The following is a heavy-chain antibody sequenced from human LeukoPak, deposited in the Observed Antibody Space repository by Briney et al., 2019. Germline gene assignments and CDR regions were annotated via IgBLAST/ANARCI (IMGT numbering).Heavy chain of an antibody. Sequence: SETLSLTCTVSGGSISGYYWSWIRQPPGKGLECVGYIYYSGHTNYNPSLKSRVTISVDTSKNQFSQKLSSVTAADTAVYYCAREVATVTSPHFDYWGQGTLVTVSS. V-gene: IGHV4-59*01. J-gene: IGHJ4*02. D-gene: IGHD4-17*01. CDR2: IYYSGHT. CDR3: AREVATVTSPHFDY. CDR1: GGSISGYY.